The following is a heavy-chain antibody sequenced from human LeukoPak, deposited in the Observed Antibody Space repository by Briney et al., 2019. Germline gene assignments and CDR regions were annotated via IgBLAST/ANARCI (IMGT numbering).Heavy chain of an antibody. CDR2: IYYSGST. CDR1: GGSISSYY. CDR3: ARTRSYYDSSGYYTDAFDI. D-gene: IGHD3-22*01. V-gene: IGHV4-59*01. J-gene: IGHJ3*02. Sequence: PSETLSLTCTVSGGSISSYYWSWIRQPPGKGLEWIGNIYYSGSTSYNPSLKSRVTISVDTSKNQFSLKLSSVTAADTAVYYCARTRSYYDSSGYYTDAFDIWGQGTMVTVSS.